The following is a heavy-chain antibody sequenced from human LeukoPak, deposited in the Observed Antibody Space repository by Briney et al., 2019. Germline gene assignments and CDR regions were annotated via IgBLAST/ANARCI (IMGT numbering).Heavy chain of an antibody. CDR1: GFTFSDHW. D-gene: IGHD4-17*01. V-gene: IGHV3-7*01. J-gene: IGHJ4*02. CDR3: ARGPNFGDYVDFLDS. Sequence: GGSLRLSCEASGFTFSDHWMTWVRQAPGKGLEWVANIKQGGSQKYYVDSVKGRFTISRDDVKSTLFLQMNNLRAEDSALYYCARGPNFGDYVDFLDSWGQGTLVTASS. CDR2: IKQGGSQK.